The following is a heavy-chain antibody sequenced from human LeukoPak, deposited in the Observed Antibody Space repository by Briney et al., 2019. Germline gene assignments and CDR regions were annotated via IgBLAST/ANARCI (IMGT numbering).Heavy chain of an antibody. J-gene: IGHJ6*03. CDR2: INHSGST. D-gene: IGHD3-22*01. CDR3: AREGGLQRTYDSSGYYYYATYYYYYYMDV. CDR1: GGSFSGYY. V-gene: IGHV4-34*01. Sequence: PSETLSLTCAVYGGSFSGYYWSWIRQPPGKGLEWIGEINHSGSTNYNPSLKSRVTISVDTSKNQFSLKLSSVTAADTAVYYCAREGGLQRTYDSSGYYYYATYYYYYYMDVWGKGTTVTVSS.